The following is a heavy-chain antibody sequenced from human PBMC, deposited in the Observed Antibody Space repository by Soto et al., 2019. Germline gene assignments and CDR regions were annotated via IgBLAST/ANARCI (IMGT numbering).Heavy chain of an antibody. V-gene: IGHV3-23*01. Sequence: QAGGSLRLSCAASGFIFSSYAMTWVRQAPGKGLEWVSGVSGTGGSAYYADSVKGRFTISRDKSTNTLYLHMNSLRAEDTAVYYCARGAAYSDYDLEYWGQGTLVTVSS. D-gene: IGHD4-17*01. CDR3: ARGAAYSDYDLEY. J-gene: IGHJ4*02. CDR2: VSGTGGSA. CDR1: GFIFSSYA.